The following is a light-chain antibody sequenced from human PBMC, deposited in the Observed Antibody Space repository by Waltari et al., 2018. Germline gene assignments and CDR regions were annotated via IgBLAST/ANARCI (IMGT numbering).Light chain of an antibody. CDR3: AAWDDSLNGRV. V-gene: IGLV1-44*01. CDR2: SNN. Sequence: QSVLTQPPSASGTPGQRVTISCSGSSSNIGSNTVNWYQQLPGTAPKLLIYSNNPRPPVVPDRFSGSKSGTSASLAVSGLQSEYEADYYCAAWDDSLNGRVFGGGTKLTVL. J-gene: IGLJ2*01. CDR1: SSNIGSNT.